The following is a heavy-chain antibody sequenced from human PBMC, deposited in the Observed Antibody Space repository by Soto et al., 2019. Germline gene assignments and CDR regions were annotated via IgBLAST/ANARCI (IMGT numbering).Heavy chain of an antibody. J-gene: IGHJ6*02. CDR1: GGSISTSSYY. D-gene: IGHD3-3*01. CDR3: ARQGSITTFNV. CDR2: IYYSGST. Sequence: SETLSLTCTVSGGSISTSSYYWGWIRQPPGKGLEWIGSIYYSGSTYYNPSLKSRATISVDTSKNQFSLKLSSVTAADTAEYYCARQGSITTFNVWGQGTTVTVSS. V-gene: IGHV4-39*01.